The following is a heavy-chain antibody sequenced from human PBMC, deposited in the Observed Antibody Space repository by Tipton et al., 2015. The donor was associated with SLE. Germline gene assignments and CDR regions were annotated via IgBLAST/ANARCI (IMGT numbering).Heavy chain of an antibody. J-gene: IGHJ6*02. CDR1: DDSITSRPYF. CDR3: TRGGFREPDYFYYGMDV. D-gene: IGHD3-10*01. CDR2: VYYNGNT. V-gene: IGHV4-30-2*01. Sequence: LRLSCSVSDDSITSRPYFWSWVRQPPGKGLEWIGCVYYNGNTYYSPSLNSRITISLDRSKNQFSLTLTSATAADTAVYFCTRGGFREPDYFYYGMDVWGQGTPVTVSS.